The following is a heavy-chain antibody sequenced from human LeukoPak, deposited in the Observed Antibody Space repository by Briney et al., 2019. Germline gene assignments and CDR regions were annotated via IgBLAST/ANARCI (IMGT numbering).Heavy chain of an antibody. CDR2: INPNSGGT. J-gene: IGHJ4*02. Sequence: GASVKVSCKASGYTFTGYYMHWVRQAPGQGLEWMGWINPNSGGTNYAQKFQGRVTMTRDTSIGTAYMELSRLRSDDTAVYYCARPLPDYYGSGTYLVFDYRGQGTLVTVSS. V-gene: IGHV1-2*02. CDR3: ARPLPDYYGSGTYLVFDY. D-gene: IGHD3-10*01. CDR1: GYTFTGYY.